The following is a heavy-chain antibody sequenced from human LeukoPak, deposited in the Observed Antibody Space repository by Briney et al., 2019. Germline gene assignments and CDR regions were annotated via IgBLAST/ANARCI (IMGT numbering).Heavy chain of an antibody. V-gene: IGHV3-23*01. D-gene: IGHD3-9*01. CDR2: ISGSGGST. CDR1: GFTFSSYA. CDR3: AKRLSSYYDILTGNDAFDI. Sequence: PGVSLRLSCAASGFTFSSYAMSWVRQAPGKGLEWVSAISGSGGSTYYADSVKGRFTISRDNSKNTLCLQMNSLRAEDTAVYYCAKRLSSYYDILTGNDAFDIWGQGTMVTVSS. J-gene: IGHJ3*02.